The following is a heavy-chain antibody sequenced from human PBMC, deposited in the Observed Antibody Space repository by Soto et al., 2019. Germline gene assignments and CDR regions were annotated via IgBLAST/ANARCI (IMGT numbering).Heavy chain of an antibody. CDR2: ISSGGSSI. CDR3: ARDPVSYSDSDIRGYFDF. D-gene: IGHD4-17*01. V-gene: IGHV3-11*01. J-gene: IGHJ4*02. Sequence: GGSLRLSCAASGFTFSDYYMNWIRQAPGKGLEWVSYISSGGSSIFYADSVKGRFTVSRDNAKKSLFLQMNSLRAEDTAVYYCARDPVSYSDSDIRGYFDFWGQGALVTVSS. CDR1: GFTFSDYY.